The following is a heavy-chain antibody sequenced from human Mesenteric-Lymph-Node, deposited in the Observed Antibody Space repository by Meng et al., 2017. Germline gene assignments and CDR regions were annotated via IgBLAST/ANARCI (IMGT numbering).Heavy chain of an antibody. J-gene: IGHJ4*02. CDR2: IKPSESYT. Sequence: SVPVSCQSSGYTLTDYYMHWVRQAPGQGLEWLGIIKPSESYTSKAQKFQGRVTVTRDTSTATFYVELRSLRSEDTAVYYCAREVPETYNFDYWGQGTLVTVSS. CDR1: GYTLTDYY. V-gene: IGHV1-46*01. CDR3: AREVPETYNFDY. D-gene: IGHD1-1*01.